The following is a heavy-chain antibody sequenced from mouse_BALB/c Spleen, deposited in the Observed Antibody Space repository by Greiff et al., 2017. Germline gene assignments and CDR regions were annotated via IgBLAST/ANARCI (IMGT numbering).Heavy chain of an antibody. CDR3: ARGVYDYDDGWFAY. Sequence: EVQRQQSGPELVKPGASVKISCKASGYTFTDYNMHWVKQSHGKSLEWIGYIYPYNGGTGYNQKFKSKATLTVDNSSSTAYMELRSLTSEDSAVYYCARGVYDYDDGWFAYWGQGTLVTVSA. J-gene: IGHJ3*01. V-gene: IGHV1S29*02. CDR1: GYTFTDYN. D-gene: IGHD2-4*01. CDR2: IYPYNGGT.